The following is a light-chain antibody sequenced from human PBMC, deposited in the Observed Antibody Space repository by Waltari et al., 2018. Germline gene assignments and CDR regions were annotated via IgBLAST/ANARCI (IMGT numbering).Light chain of an antibody. CDR2: RND. CDR1: IGSNS. V-gene: IGLV1-47*01. CDR3: ATWDGNLNTVL. Sequence: QSVLTQPPSASGTPGQSVTNIGSNSVYWYQQLPGTAPKLIIYRNDQRPSGIPDRFSGSKSGTSASLAISGLRSEDEAGYYCATWDGNLNTVLFGGGTRLSVL. J-gene: IGLJ2*01.